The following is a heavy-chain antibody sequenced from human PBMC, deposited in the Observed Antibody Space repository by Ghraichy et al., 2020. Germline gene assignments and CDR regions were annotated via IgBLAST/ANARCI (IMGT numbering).Heavy chain of an antibody. Sequence: SETLSLTCAVYGGSFSGYYWSWIRQPPGKGLEWIGEINHSGSTNYNPSLKSRVTISVDTSKNQFSLKLSYVTAADTAVYYCATSVRREYDSSGYDYNWFDPWGQGTLVTVSS. D-gene: IGHD3-22*01. J-gene: IGHJ5*02. CDR2: INHSGST. V-gene: IGHV4-34*01. CDR3: ATSVRREYDSSGYDYNWFDP. CDR1: GGSFSGYY.